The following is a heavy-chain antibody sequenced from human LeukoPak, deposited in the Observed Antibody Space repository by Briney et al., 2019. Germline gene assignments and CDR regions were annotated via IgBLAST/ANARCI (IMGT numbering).Heavy chain of an antibody. Sequence: GGSLRLSCAASGFTFSSYSMNWVRQAPGKGLEWVSYISSSSSTIYYADSVKGRFTISRDNAKNSLYLQMNSLRAEDTAVYYCGGSGSYQPPDYWGQGTLVTVSS. CDR3: GGSGSYQPPDY. V-gene: IGHV3-48*01. CDR1: GFTFSSYS. D-gene: IGHD3-10*01. J-gene: IGHJ4*02. CDR2: ISSSSSTI.